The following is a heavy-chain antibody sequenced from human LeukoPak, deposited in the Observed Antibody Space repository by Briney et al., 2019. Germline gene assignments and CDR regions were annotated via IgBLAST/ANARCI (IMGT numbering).Heavy chain of an antibody. CDR3: TTDGVGVEGATYDN. CDR2: IKAKAHGGTI. V-gene: IGHV3-15*01. D-gene: IGHD1-26*01. Sequence: GGSLRLSCAPSGFTFINAGMAWVRQAPGKGLEWVDRIKAKAHGGTIEYAAPVKGRFTISRDDSKNTLYLQMNSLKTEDTAVYYCTTDGVGVEGATYDNWGQGTLVSVSS. CDR1: GFTFINAG. J-gene: IGHJ4*02.